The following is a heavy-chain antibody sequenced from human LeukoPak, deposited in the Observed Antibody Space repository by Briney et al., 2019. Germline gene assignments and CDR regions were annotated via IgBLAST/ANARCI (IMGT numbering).Heavy chain of an antibody. D-gene: IGHD5/OR15-5a*01. CDR1: GFTFRSYW. V-gene: IGHV3-7*01. J-gene: IGHJ4*02. CDR2: TNPDGSEK. CDR3: AREDLRAFDH. Sequence: GGSLRLSCAASGFTFRSYWLTWVRQAPGKGLEWVANTNPDGSEKYYVDSVKGRFSISRDNARNSLYLQMNSLRAEDTAVYYCAREDLRAFDHWGQGTLVTVSS.